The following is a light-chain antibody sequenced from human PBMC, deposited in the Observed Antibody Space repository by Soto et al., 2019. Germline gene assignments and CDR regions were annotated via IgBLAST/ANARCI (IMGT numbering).Light chain of an antibody. J-gene: IGKJ3*01. CDR1: QSVSSY. V-gene: IGKV3-11*01. CDR3: QQRSNSFT. Sequence: EIVLTQSPATLSLSPGERATLSCRASQSVSSYLAWYQQKPGQAPRLLIYDASNRATGIPARFSGSGSGTDFTLTISSLEPEDFAVYYYQQRSNSFTFGPGTKVDIK. CDR2: DAS.